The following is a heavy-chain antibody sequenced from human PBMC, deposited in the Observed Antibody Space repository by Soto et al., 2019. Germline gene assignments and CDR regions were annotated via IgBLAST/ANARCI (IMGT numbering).Heavy chain of an antibody. J-gene: IGHJ5*02. D-gene: IGHD3-3*01. CDR1: GGSVSSGDYY. CDR3: ARVVRFLEWLGWFDP. Sequence: SETLSLTCTVSGGSVSSGDYYWSWIRQPPGKGLEWIGYIYYSGSTNYNPSLKSRVTISVDTSKNQFSLKLSSVTAADTAVYYCARVVRFLEWLGWFDPWGQGTLVTVSS. V-gene: IGHV4-61*08. CDR2: IYYSGST.